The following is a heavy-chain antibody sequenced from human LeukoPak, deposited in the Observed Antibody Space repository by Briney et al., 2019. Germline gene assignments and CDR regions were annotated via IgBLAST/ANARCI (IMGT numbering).Heavy chain of an antibody. CDR3: ARTPLWFGELLNYFDY. CDR2: IYSGGST. J-gene: IGHJ4*02. V-gene: IGHV3-53*05. Sequence: GGSLRLSCAASGFTVSSNYMSWVRQAPGKGLEWVSVIYSGGSTYYADSVKGRFTISRDNSKNTLYLQMNSLRAEDTAVYYCARTPLWFGELLNYFDYWGQGTLVTVSS. CDR1: GFTVSSNY. D-gene: IGHD3-10*01.